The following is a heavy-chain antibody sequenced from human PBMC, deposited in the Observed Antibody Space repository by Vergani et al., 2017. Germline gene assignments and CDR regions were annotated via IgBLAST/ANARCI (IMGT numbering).Heavy chain of an antibody. Sequence: EVQLVQSGAEVKKPGATMKISCKVSGYTFTDHYMHWVKQAPGKGLEWMGLVDPEDGETIYAEKFKGRVTIAVDTSTDTAHLELRSLRSAATAVYYCATPQTVTTGGMEVWGQGTTVIVSS. CDR3: ATPQTVTTGGMEV. D-gene: IGHD4-17*01. J-gene: IGHJ6*02. CDR2: VDPEDGET. V-gene: IGHV1-69-2*01. CDR1: GYTFTDHY.